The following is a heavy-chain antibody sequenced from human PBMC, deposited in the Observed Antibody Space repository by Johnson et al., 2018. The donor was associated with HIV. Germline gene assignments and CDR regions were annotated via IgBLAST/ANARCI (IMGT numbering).Heavy chain of an antibody. Sequence: QVQLVESGGGLVQPGGSLRLSCAASGFTFSRYGIHWVRQAPGKGLEWVAVISYDGSNKYYADSVKGRFTISRDNAKRSLFLQMNSLRVEDTSVYFCGSLGDGHQNGAFEIWGHGTMVTVSS. D-gene: IGHD3-16*01. CDR2: ISYDGSNK. CDR3: GSLGDGHQNGAFEI. J-gene: IGHJ3*02. CDR1: GFTFSRYG. V-gene: IGHV3-30*19.